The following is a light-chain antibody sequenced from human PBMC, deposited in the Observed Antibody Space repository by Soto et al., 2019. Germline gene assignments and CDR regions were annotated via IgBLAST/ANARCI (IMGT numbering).Light chain of an antibody. CDR2: EAS. CDR1: LGINIY. V-gene: IGKV1-33*01. J-gene: IGKJ3*01. CDR3: QQYYNLPVT. Sequence: DIQMTQSPSSLSASVGDRVTITCQASLGINIYLRWYQKKPGKAPNLLIYEASNLQKGVPSRFSGSGSGTHFTLIIKSLQPEDIGIYYCQQYYNLPVTFGPGTKVEI.